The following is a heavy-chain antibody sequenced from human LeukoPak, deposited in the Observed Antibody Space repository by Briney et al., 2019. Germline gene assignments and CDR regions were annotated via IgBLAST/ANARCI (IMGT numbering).Heavy chain of an antibody. CDR2: INPNSGVT. Sequence: ASVKVSCKASGYTFTDYFLHWVRQAPGQGLEWMGYINPNSGVTSYAQKFQGRATMTRDTSISTVYMELNRLSSDDTAVYYCARRGDEYDLLNDWFDPWGQGALVTVSS. CDR1: GYTFTDYF. CDR3: ARRGDEYDLLNDWFDP. D-gene: IGHD2-2*01. V-gene: IGHV1-2*02. J-gene: IGHJ5*02.